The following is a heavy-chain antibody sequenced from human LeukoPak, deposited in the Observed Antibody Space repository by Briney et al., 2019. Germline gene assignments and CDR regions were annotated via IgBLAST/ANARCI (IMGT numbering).Heavy chain of an antibody. V-gene: IGHV3-23*01. J-gene: IGHJ3*02. D-gene: IGHD3-3*01. CDR3: TKGSVLTIFGMAWHAFDI. CDR2: ISGSGDST. CDR1: GFTFRSFA. Sequence: GGSLRLSCAASGFTFRSFAVTWVRQAPGKGLEWVSVISGSGDSTYYADSVKGRFTISRDNSKNTLYLQMNSLRAEDTAIYYCTKGSVLTIFGMAWHAFDIWGQGTMVTVS.